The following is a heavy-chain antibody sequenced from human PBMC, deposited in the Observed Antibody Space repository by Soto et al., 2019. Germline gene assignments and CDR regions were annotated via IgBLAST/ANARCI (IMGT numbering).Heavy chain of an antibody. CDR1: GFTFSSYW. CDR2: ISFDGSTT. CDR3: ARGGAHTAMANEY. D-gene: IGHD5-18*01. V-gene: IGHV3-74*01. Sequence: GGSLRLSCAASGFTFSSYWMHWVRQASGKGLVWVSRISFDGSTTTYADSVKGRFTISRDNAKNTLYLQMNSLRAEDTAVYYCARGGAHTAMANEYWGQGALVTVYS. J-gene: IGHJ4*02.